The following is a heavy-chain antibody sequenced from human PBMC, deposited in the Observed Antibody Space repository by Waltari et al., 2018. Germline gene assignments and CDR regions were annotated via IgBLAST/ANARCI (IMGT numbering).Heavy chain of an antibody. CDR3: ARGGGPRTVVALTFDL. CDR1: GYTFTNFG. Sequence: QVQLVQSGAEVKKPGASVKVSCKASGYTFTNFGINWVRQAPGQGLEWMGWISPDNGNADYEQKLQGRVTMTTDTSTKTAFLELRSLRSDDTAVYYCARGGGPRTVVALTFDLWGQGTLVTVSS. J-gene: IGHJ4*02. D-gene: IGHD3-22*01. CDR2: ISPDNGNA. V-gene: IGHV1-18*01.